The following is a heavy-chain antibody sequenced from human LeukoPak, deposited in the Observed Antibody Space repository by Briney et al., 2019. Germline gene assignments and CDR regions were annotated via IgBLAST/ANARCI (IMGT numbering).Heavy chain of an antibody. CDR1: GFSVRGHY. CDR2: LDSGGAT. CDR3: ARSLLGQWLVRRSFDY. J-gene: IGHJ4*02. D-gene: IGHD6-19*01. Sequence: GGSLRLSCAASGFSVRGHYLGWVRQAPQKGLEYVSVLDSGGATHYADSVKGRFTISRDNGKNSLYLHMNSLRAEDTAVYYCARSLLGQWLVRRSFDYWGQGTLVTVSS. V-gene: IGHV3-53*01.